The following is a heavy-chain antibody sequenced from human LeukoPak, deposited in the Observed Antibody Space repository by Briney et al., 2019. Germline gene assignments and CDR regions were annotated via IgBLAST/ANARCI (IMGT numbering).Heavy chain of an antibody. CDR2: IYSGGST. CDR1: GFTFSSYS. Sequence: GGSLRLSCAASGFTFSSYSMNWVRQAPGKGLEWVSVIYSGGSTYYADSVKGRFTISRDNSKNTLYLQMNSLRAEDTAVYYCARGLILWFGELSPPFDPWGQGTLVTVSS. CDR3: ARGLILWFGELSPPFDP. V-gene: IGHV3-66*01. D-gene: IGHD3-10*01. J-gene: IGHJ5*02.